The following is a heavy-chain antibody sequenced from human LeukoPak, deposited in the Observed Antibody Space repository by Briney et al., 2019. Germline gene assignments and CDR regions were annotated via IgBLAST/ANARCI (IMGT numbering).Heavy chain of an antibody. Sequence: SETLSLTCTVSGGSISSSSYYWGWIRQPPGKGLEWIGSIYYSGSTNYNPSLKSRVTISVDTSKNQFSLKLSSVTAADTAVYYCAREGPTVTTLDYWGQGTLVTVSS. D-gene: IGHD4-17*01. CDR3: AREGPTVTTLDY. V-gene: IGHV4-39*07. CDR2: IYYSGST. J-gene: IGHJ4*02. CDR1: GGSISSSSYY.